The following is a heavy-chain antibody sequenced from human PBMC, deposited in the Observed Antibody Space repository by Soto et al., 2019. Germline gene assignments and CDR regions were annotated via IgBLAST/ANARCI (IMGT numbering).Heavy chain of an antibody. CDR1: GFTFKNYV. CDR3: AKDRQSFDH. Sequence: EVQLLESGGGLKQPGGSLRLSCSASGFTFKNYVMSWVRQAPGRGLEWVAGVSAGGTNTYYADAVKGRFTVSRDTSKNILFLEMTSLGGEDTAIYVSAKDRQSFDHGGQGTRVTVSS. CDR2: VSAGGTNT. J-gene: IGHJ4*02. V-gene: IGHV3-23*01.